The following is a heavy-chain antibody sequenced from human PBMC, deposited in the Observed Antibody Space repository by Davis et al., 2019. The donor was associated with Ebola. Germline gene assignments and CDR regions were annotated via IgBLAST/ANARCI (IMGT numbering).Heavy chain of an antibody. J-gene: IGHJ6*03. D-gene: IGHD2-2*01. CDR3: ARVDCSSTSCYFDMDV. Sequence: PGGSLRLSCAASGFTFSDYYMSWIRQAPGKGLEWVSYISSSGSTIYYADSVKGRFTISRDNAKNSLYLQMNSLRAEDTAVYYCARVDCSSTSCYFDMDVWGKGTTVTVSS. CDR2: ISSSGSTI. CDR1: GFTFSDYY. V-gene: IGHV3-11*04.